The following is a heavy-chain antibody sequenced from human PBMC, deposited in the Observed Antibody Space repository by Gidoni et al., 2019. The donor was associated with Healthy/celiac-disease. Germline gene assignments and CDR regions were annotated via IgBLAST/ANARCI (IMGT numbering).Heavy chain of an antibody. J-gene: IGHJ4*02. Sequence: QVQLQESGPGRVKPSETLSLTCTVSGGSISSYYWSWIRQPPGKGLEWIGYIYYSGSTNYNPSLKRRVPISVDPSKNQFSLKLSSVTAADTAVYYCARRNTMVFDYWGQGTLVTVSS. CDR3: ARRNTMVFDY. V-gene: IGHV4-59*08. CDR1: GGSISSYY. D-gene: IGHD3-10*01. CDR2: IYYSGST.